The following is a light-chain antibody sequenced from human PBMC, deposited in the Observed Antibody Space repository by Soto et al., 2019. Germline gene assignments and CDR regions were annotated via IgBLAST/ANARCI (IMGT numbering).Light chain of an antibody. CDR3: AAWDDSLSASYV. CDR1: NSDVGTFYF. Sequence: QSVLTQPRSVSGSPGQSVTISCTGTNSDVGTFYFVSWYQQYPDKGPKLIIYDVTERPSGVPDRFSGSKSGNTASLAISGLRSEDEADYYCAAWDDSLSASYVFGTGTKVTVL. J-gene: IGLJ1*01. CDR2: DVT. V-gene: IGLV2-11*01.